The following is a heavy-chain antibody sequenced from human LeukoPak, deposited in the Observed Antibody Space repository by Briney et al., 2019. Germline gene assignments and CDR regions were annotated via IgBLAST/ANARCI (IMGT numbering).Heavy chain of an antibody. CDR1: GFTLRSYE. J-gene: IGHJ4*02. Sequence: GGSLRLSCADSGFTLRSYEMNWVRQAPGKGLEWVSYISESGSTTYYADSVKGRFTISRDNAENSLYLQMNSLRAEDTAVYYCARDVYYGSGSYFFDYWGQGTLVTVSS. V-gene: IGHV3-48*03. CDR2: ISESGSTT. D-gene: IGHD3-10*01. CDR3: ARDVYYGSGSYFFDY.